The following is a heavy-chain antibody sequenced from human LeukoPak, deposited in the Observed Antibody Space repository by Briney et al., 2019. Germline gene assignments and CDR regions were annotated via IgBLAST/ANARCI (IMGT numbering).Heavy chain of an antibody. J-gene: IGHJ4*02. CDR3: ARRYNWNYLDY. CDR2: INPNSGGT. Sequence: ASVKVSCKAPGYTFTGYYMHWVRQAPGQGFEWMGWINPNSGGTNYAQKFQGRVTMTRDTSISTAYMELSRLRSDDTAVYYCARRYNWNYLDYWGQGTLVTVSS. D-gene: IGHD1-20*01. V-gene: IGHV1-2*02. CDR1: GYTFTGYY.